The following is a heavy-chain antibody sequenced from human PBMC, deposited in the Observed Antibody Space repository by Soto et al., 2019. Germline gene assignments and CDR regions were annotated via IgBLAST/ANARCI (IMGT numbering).Heavy chain of an antibody. CDR3: ARAYNSGWYVDY. D-gene: IGHD6-19*01. J-gene: IGHJ4*02. CDR1: GISISSTNW. V-gene: IGHV4-4*02. Sequence: QVQLQESGPGLVKPSGTLSLTCAVSGISISSTNWWSWVRQPPGKGLEWIGEIYQSGSTNYNPSLKSRVTISGDKSKNQFSLKLSSVTAADTAVYYCARAYNSGWYVDYWGQGTLVTVS. CDR2: IYQSGST.